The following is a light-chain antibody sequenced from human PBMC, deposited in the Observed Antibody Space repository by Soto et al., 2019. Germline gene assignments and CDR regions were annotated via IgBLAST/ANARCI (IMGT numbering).Light chain of an antibody. V-gene: IGLV2-14*03. CDR2: DVS. Sequence: QSALTQPASVSGSPGQSITISCTGTSSDVGAYNYVSWYQQHPGKAPKLVIYDVSNRPSGVSNRFSGSKSGNTASLTISGLQAEDEADYYCSSYKSGTAPYVFGTGTKV. CDR3: SSYKSGTAPYV. J-gene: IGLJ1*01. CDR1: SSDVGAYNY.